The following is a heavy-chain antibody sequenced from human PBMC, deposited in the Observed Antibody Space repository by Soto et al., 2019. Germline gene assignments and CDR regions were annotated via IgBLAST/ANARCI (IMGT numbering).Heavy chain of an antibody. CDR2: TYHTGST. D-gene: IGHD2-2*01. CDR1: GGSISVGVYY. CDR3: ARIGNPDASLHFDY. J-gene: IGHJ4*02. V-gene: IGHV4-31*03. Sequence: QVQLQESGPGLVKPSQTLSLTCTVSGGSISVGVYYWNWIRQLPGKGPEWIGYTYHTGSTYYNPSLESRVTISVDPSKNQFSLRLSSVTAADTAVYYCARIGNPDASLHFDYWGQGTLVTVSS.